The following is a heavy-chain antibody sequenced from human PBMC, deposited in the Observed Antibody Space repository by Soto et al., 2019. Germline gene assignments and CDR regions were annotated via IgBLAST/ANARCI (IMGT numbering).Heavy chain of an antibody. V-gene: IGHV3-23*01. Sequence: PGGSLRLSCAASGFTFSSYAMSWVRQAPGKGLEWVSSISGSGGATYYADSVKGRFTISRDNSKSTLYLQMNSLRAEDTAVYHCAKVVYCGGDCYSTYYYYGMDVWGQGTTVTVSS. CDR2: ISGSGGAT. CDR3: AKVVYCGGDCYSTYYYYGMDV. D-gene: IGHD2-21*02. CDR1: GFTFSSYA. J-gene: IGHJ6*02.